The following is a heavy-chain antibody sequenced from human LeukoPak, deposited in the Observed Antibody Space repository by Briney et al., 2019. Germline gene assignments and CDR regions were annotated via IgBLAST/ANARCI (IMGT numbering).Heavy chain of an antibody. CDR2: IQYDGSNT. Sequence: GGSLRLSCAASGFTFSSYGMHWVRQAPGKGLEWVALIQYDGSNTYYADSVKGRFTISRDNSKNTLYLQMNSLRPEDTAVYYCAKGGIGYSYGWSDYWGQGTLVTVSS. V-gene: IGHV3-30*02. CDR3: AKGGIGYSYGWSDY. CDR1: GFTFSSYG. J-gene: IGHJ4*02. D-gene: IGHD5-18*01.